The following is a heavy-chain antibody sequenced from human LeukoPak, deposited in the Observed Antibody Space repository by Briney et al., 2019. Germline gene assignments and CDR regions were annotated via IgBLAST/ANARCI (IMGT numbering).Heavy chain of an antibody. CDR1: GFTFSTYA. V-gene: IGHV3-30*04. D-gene: IGHD1-26*01. Sequence: GGSLRLSCAASGFTFSTYAMNWVRQAPGKGLEWVAVISYDGRQNYYADSVKGRFTISRDNAKNSLFLQMNSLRAEDTAVYYCANGADGTSVNCYYPCDSWGRGTLVAVSS. J-gene: IGHJ5*01. CDR3: ANGADGTSVNCYYPCDS. CDR2: ISYDGRQN.